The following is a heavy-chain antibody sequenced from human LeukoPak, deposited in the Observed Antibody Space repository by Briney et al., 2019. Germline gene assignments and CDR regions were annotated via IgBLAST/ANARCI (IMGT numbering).Heavy chain of an antibody. CDR3: AKERDISSSWYLSNSCDY. CDR1: GFTFSSYG. CDR2: ISYDGSNT. V-gene: IGHV3-30*18. Sequence: GGSLRLSCAASGFTFSSYGMHWVRQAPGKGLEWVAVISYDGSNTYYADSVKGRFTISRDNSKNTLYLQMNSLRAEDTAVYYCAKERDISSSWYLSNSCDYWGQGTLIIVSS. D-gene: IGHD6-13*01. J-gene: IGHJ4*02.